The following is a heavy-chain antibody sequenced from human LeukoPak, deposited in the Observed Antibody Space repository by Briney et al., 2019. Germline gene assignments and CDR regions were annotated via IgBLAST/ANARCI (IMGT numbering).Heavy chain of an antibody. Sequence: SETLSLTCAVYGGSFSGYYWSWIRQPPGKGLEWIGYIYYSGSTNYNPSLKSRVTISVDTSKNQFSLKLSSVTAADTAVYYCARESNYPYWGQGTLVTVSS. CDR1: GGSFSGYY. J-gene: IGHJ4*02. CDR2: IYYSGST. V-gene: IGHV4-59*01. D-gene: IGHD1-7*01. CDR3: ARESNYPY.